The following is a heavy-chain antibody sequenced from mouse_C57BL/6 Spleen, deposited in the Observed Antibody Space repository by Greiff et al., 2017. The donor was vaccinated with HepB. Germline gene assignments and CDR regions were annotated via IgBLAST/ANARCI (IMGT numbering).Heavy chain of an antibody. V-gene: IGHV1-50*01. CDR1: GYTFTSYW. D-gene: IGHD3-2*02. J-gene: IGHJ2*01. CDR3: ARQAAQATGDY. Sequence: VQLKQPGAELVKPGASVKLSCKASGYTFTSYWMQWVKQRPGQGLEWIGEIDPSDSYTNYNQKFKGKATLTVDTSSSTAYMQLSSLTSEDSAVYYCARQAAQATGDYWGQGTTLTVSS. CDR2: IDPSDSYT.